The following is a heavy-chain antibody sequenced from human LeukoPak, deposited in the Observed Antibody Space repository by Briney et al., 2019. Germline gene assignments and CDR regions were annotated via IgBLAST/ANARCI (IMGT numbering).Heavy chain of an antibody. CDR3: ARCHYDSSGYYYNAFDI. D-gene: IGHD3-22*01. V-gene: IGHV3-7*03. Sequence: GGSLRLSCAASGFTFSSYWMSWVRQAPGKGLEWVANIKQDGSDKYYVDSVKGRFTISRDNAKNSLYLQMNSLRAEDTAVYYCARCHYDSSGYYYNAFDIWGQGTMVTVSS. CDR2: IKQDGSDK. J-gene: IGHJ3*02. CDR1: GFTFSSYW.